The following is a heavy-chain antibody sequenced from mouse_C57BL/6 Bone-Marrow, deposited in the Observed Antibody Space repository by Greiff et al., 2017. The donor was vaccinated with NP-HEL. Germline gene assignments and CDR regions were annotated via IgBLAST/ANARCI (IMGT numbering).Heavy chain of an antibody. CDR1: GYTFTSYW. CDR2: IYPSDSET. J-gene: IGHJ2*01. CDR3: ARERGYYSNYFDY. Sequence: QVQLQQPGAELVRPGSSVKLSCKASGYTFTSYWMDWVKQRPGQGLEWIGNIYPSDSETHYNQKFKDKATLTVDKSSSTAYMQLSSLTSEDSAVYYCARERGYYSNYFDYWGQGTTLTVSS. V-gene: IGHV1-61*01. D-gene: IGHD2-5*01.